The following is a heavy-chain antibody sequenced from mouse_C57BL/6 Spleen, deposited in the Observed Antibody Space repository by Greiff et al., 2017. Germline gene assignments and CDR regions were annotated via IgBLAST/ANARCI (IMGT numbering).Heavy chain of an antibody. CDR2: ISSGSSTI. CDR3: AREGSIVTTGYFDY. Sequence: EVNLVESGGGLVKPGGSLKLSCAASGFTFSDYGMHWVRQAPEKGLEWVAYISSGSSTIYYADTVKGRFTISRDNAKNTLFLQMTSLRSEDTAMYYCAREGSIVTTGYFDYWGQGTTRTVSS. D-gene: IGHD2-5*01. CDR1: GFTFSDYG. V-gene: IGHV5-17*01. J-gene: IGHJ2*01.